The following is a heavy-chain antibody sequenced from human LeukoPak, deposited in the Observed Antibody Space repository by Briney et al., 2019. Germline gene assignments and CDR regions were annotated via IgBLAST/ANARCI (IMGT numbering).Heavy chain of an antibody. J-gene: IGHJ4*02. V-gene: IGHV1-2*06. CDR2: INPNSGGT. CDR1: GYTFTGYY. D-gene: IGHD3-10*01. CDR3: ANHWFGELSRFDY. Sequence: GASAKVSCKASGYTFTGYYMHWVRQAPGQGLEWMGRINPNSGGTDYAQKFQGRVTMTRDTSISTAYMELSRLRSDDTAVYYCANHWFGELSRFDYWGQGTLVTVSS.